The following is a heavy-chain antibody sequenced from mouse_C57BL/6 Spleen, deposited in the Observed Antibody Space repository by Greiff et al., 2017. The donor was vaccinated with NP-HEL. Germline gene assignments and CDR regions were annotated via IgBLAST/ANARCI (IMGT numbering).Heavy chain of an antibody. CDR3: AKYSNYPYWYFDV. J-gene: IGHJ1*03. D-gene: IGHD2-5*01. V-gene: IGHV1-52*01. CDR1: GYTFTSYW. Sequence: QVQLQQPGAELVRPGSSVKLSCKASGYTFTSYWMHWVKQRPIQGLEWIGNIDPSDSETHYNQKFKDKATLTVDKSSSTAYMQLSSLTSEDSAVYYCAKYSNYPYWYFDVWGTGTTVTVSS. CDR2: IDPSDSET.